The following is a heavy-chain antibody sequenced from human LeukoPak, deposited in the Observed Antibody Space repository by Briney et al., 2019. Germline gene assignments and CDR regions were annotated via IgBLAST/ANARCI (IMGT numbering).Heavy chain of an antibody. J-gene: IGHJ4*02. Sequence: SVKVSCKASGGTFSSYAISWVRQAPGQGPEWMGGIIPIFGTANYAQKFQGRVTITADKSTSTAYMELSSLRSEDTAVYYCASSIVGALSLDYWGQGTLVTVSS. V-gene: IGHV1-69*06. CDR1: GGTFSSYA. CDR3: ASSIVGALSLDY. CDR2: IIPIFGTA. D-gene: IGHD1-26*01.